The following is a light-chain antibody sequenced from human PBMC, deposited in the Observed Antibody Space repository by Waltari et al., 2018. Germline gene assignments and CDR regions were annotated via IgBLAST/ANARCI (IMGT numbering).Light chain of an antibody. CDR1: SSDVGGYNY. J-gene: IGLJ3*02. CDR3: CSFTSRSTWV. V-gene: IGLV2-14*01. CDR2: DVS. Sequence: QSALTQPASVSGSPGQSITISCTGTSSDVGGYNYVSWYQQHPGKVPKLLIFDVSNCPSGVSNRFSGSKSGNTASLTISGLQAEDESDYYCCSFTSRSTWVFGGGTKLTVL.